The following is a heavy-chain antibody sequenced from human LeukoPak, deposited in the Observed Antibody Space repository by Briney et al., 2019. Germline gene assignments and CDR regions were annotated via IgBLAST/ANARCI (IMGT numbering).Heavy chain of an antibody. CDR2: INWNGGST. V-gene: IGHV3-20*01. Sequence: GGSLRLSCAASGFTFDDYGMSWVRQAPGKGLEWVSGINWNGGSTGYADSVTGRFTISRDNAKNSLYLQMNSLRAEDTAVYHCARRAGGSGSYTDYYYYYYMDLWGKGTTVTVSS. D-gene: IGHD3-10*01. CDR3: ARRAGGSGSYTDYYYYYYMDL. J-gene: IGHJ6*03. CDR1: GFTFDDYG.